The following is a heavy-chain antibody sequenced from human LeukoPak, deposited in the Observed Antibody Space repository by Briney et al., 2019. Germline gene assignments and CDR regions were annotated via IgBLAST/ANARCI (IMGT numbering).Heavy chain of an antibody. CDR1: GGSISSYY. D-gene: IGHD2-15*01. Sequence: PSETLSLTCTVSGGSISSYYWSWIRQPPGKGLEWIGCIHYSGSTNYNPSLKSRLTISVDTSKNQFSLKLSSVTAADTAVYYCARGWVDCSGGSCYTADNWFDPWGQGTLVTVSS. CDR3: ARGWVDCSGGSCYTADNWFDP. CDR2: IHYSGST. J-gene: IGHJ5*02. V-gene: IGHV4-59*12.